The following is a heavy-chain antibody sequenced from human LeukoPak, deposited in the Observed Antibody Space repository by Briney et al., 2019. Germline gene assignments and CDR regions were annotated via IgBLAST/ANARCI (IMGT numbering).Heavy chain of an antibody. Sequence: PSETLSLTCTVSGGSISSYYWSWIRQPAGKGLEWIGRIYTSGSTNYNPSLKSRVTISVDTSKNQFSLKLSSVTAADTAVYYCATSLDSSGYWDAFDIWGQGTMVTVSS. CDR3: ATSLDSSGYWDAFDI. V-gene: IGHV4-4*07. D-gene: IGHD3-22*01. CDR2: IYTSGST. J-gene: IGHJ3*02. CDR1: GGSISSYY.